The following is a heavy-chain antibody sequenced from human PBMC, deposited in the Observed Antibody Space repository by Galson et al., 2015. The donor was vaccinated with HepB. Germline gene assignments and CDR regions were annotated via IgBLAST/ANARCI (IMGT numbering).Heavy chain of an antibody. V-gene: IGHV3-48*01. Sequence: SLRLSCAASGFTFSSYSMNWVRQAPGKGLEWVSYISSSSSTIYYADSVKGRFTISRDNAKNSLYLQMNSLRAEDTAVYYCARVNSSSWYAERTVRYYFDYWGQGTLVTVSS. CDR2: ISSSSSTI. D-gene: IGHD6-13*01. J-gene: IGHJ4*02. CDR3: ARVNSSSWYAERTVRYYFDY. CDR1: GFTFSSYS.